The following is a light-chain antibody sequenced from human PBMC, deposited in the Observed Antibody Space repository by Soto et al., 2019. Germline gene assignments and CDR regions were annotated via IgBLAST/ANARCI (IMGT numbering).Light chain of an antibody. CDR1: QGIRND. CDR2: AAS. CDR3: LQDYSYPWT. J-gene: IGKJ1*01. V-gene: IGKV1-6*01. Sequence: AIQLTQSPSSLSASVGDRVTITCRASQGIRNDLGWYQQKPGKAPKLLIYAASSLQSGVPSRFSGSASGTDFTLTISSLQHEDFATYYCLQDYSYPWTFGQGTKVDIK.